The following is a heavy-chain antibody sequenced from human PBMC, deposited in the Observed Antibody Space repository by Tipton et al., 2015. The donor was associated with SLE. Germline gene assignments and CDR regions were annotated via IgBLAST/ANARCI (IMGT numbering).Heavy chain of an antibody. CDR3: ARSLVAAGEDHGMDV. CDR2: IYTSGST. Sequence: TLSLTCTVSGGSISSGSYYWSWIRQPAGKGLEWIGYIYTSGSTNYNPSLKSRVTISVDASKNQFSVRLSSVTAADTAVFYCARSLVAAGEDHGMDVWGQGTTVTVSS. J-gene: IGHJ6*02. CDR1: GGSISSGSYY. D-gene: IGHD2-15*01. V-gene: IGHV4-61*09.